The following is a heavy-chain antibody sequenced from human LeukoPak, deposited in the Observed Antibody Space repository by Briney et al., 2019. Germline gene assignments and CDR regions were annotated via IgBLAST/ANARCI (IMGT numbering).Heavy chain of an antibody. D-gene: IGHD6-19*01. CDR3: ALQWLTPPAPDY. CDR2: SSGSYGST. Sequence: GGALRLSCAASGCTFISYAMSLVGQAPAKGLDWVSASSGSYGSTYYADSVKGRFTIYTDNSQNSLYLHMNSLRAEDTDVYYCALQWLTPPAPDYWGQGTLVTVSS. V-gene: IGHV3-23*01. J-gene: IGHJ4*02. CDR1: GCTFISYA.